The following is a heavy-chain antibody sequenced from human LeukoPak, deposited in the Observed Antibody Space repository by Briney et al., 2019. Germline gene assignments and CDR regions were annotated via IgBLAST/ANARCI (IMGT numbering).Heavy chain of an antibody. CDR2: IYYSGST. V-gene: IGHV4-59*13. Sequence: SETLSLTCSVSGGSISSYYWSWIRQPPGKRLEWIGYIYYSGSTNYNPSLKSRVTISVDTSKNQSSLKLSSVTAADTAVYYCARSEYSYGADAFDIWGQGTMVTVSS. CDR3: ARSEYSYGADAFDI. J-gene: IGHJ3*02. CDR1: GGSISSYY. D-gene: IGHD5-18*01.